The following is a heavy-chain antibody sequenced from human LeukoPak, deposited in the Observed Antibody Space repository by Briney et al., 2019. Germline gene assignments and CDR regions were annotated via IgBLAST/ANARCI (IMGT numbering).Heavy chain of an antibody. J-gene: IGHJ6*02. D-gene: IGHD6-13*01. CDR2: IYPGDSDT. CDR3: ARQGSGIGTAAGTVTPYYYYYGMDV. CDR1: GYSLTSYW. Sequence: GESLKISCKGSGYSLTSYWIGWGRQIPGKVLGLVGIIYPGDSDTRYSPSFQGQVTISADKSITTAYLQWSSLKASDTAMYYCARQGSGIGTAAGTVTPYYYYYGMDVWGQGTTVTVSS. V-gene: IGHV5-51*01.